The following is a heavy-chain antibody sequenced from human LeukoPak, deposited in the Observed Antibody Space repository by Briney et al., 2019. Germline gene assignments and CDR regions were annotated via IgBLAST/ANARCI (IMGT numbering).Heavy chain of an antibody. D-gene: IGHD2-15*01. V-gene: IGHV3-48*03. CDR3: ARDRVVVVAATPIRTVFDY. CDR2: ISSVGNTI. Sequence: GGSLRLSCAASGFTFNDYEMNWVRQAPGKGLEWVSYISSVGNTIYYADSVKGRFTISRDNAKNSLYLQMNSLRAEDTAVYYCARDRVVVVAATPIRTVFDYWGQGTLVTVSS. J-gene: IGHJ4*02. CDR1: GFTFNDYE.